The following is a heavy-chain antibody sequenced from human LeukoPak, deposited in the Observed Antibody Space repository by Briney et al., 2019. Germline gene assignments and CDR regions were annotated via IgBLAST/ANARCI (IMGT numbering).Heavy chain of an antibody. D-gene: IGHD1-7*01. V-gene: IGHV3-33*01. Sequence: PGGSLRLSCVASGFTFSSYGMHWVRQAPGKGLEWVAVIWYDGSNKYYADSVKGRFTISRDNSKNTLYLQMNSLRAEDTAVYYCARDHGTRRYFDYWGQGTLVTVSS. CDR1: GFTFSSYG. J-gene: IGHJ4*02. CDR3: ARDHGTRRYFDY. CDR2: IWYDGSNK.